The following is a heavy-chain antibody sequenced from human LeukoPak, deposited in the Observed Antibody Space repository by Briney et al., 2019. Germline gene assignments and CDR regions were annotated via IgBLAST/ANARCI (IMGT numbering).Heavy chain of an antibody. CDR2: ICYSGST. D-gene: IGHD6-13*01. V-gene: IGHV4-59*01. J-gene: IGHJ6*02. Sequence: SETLSLTCTVSGGSISSYYWGWIRQPPGKGLEWIGYICYSGSTNYNPSLKSRVTISVDTSKNQFSLKLSSVTAADTAVYYCARISKRYYYGMDVWGQGTTVTVSS. CDR3: ARISKRYYYGMDV. CDR1: GGSISSYY.